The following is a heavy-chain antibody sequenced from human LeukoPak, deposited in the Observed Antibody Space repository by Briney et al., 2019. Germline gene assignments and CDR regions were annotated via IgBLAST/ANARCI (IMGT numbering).Heavy chain of an antibody. Sequence: PGRSLRLSCAASGFTFSSYGMHWVRQAPGKGLEWVAVIWYDGSNKYYADSVKGRFTISRDNSKNTLYLQMNSLRAEDTVVYYCAKGSLVGATTPFDYWGQGTLVTVSS. D-gene: IGHD1-26*01. V-gene: IGHV3-33*06. CDR2: IWYDGSNK. CDR1: GFTFSSYG. CDR3: AKGSLVGATTPFDY. J-gene: IGHJ4*02.